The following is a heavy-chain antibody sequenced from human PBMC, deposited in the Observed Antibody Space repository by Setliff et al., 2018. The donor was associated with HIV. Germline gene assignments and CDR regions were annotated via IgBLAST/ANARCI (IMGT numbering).Heavy chain of an antibody. J-gene: IGHJ4*02. D-gene: IGHD6-19*01. CDR2: ISSSSTI. CDR3: ARSVYSSGFPSDFDY. Sequence: PGGSLRLSCAASGFTFSSYSMNWVRQAPGKGLEWVSYISSSSTIYYADSVKGRFTISRDNAKNSLYLQMNSLRAEDTAVYYCARSVYSSGFPSDFDYWGQGTLVTVSS. CDR1: GFTFSSYS. V-gene: IGHV3-48*01.